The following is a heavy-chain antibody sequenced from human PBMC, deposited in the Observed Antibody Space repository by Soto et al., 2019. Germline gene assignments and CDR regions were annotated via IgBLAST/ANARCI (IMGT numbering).Heavy chain of an antibody. Sequence: GGSLRLSCAASGFTVSSNYMSWVRQAPGKGLEWVSVIYSGGSTYYADSVKGRFTISRDNAKNTLYLQMNSLRAEDTAVYYCARDQLYYNDISGRPLNAFDVWGQGTMVTVSS. D-gene: IGHD3-22*01. J-gene: IGHJ3*01. CDR1: GFTVSSNY. CDR3: ARDQLYYNDISGRPLNAFDV. CDR2: IYSGGST. V-gene: IGHV3-66*01.